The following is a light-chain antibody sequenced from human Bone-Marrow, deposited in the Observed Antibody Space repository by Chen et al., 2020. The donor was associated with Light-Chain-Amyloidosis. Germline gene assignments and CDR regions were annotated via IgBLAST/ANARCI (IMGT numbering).Light chain of an antibody. Sequence: QSGLTQPASVSGSPGQSITISCTGTSSDVGGDNHVSWYQQHPDKAPKLMIYDVTNRPSRVPDRFSGSKSDNTASLTISGLQTEDEADYFCSSYTITNTLVFGSGTRVTVL. V-gene: IGLV2-14*01. CDR3: SSYTITNTLV. CDR1: SSDVGGDNH. CDR2: DVT. J-gene: IGLJ1*01.